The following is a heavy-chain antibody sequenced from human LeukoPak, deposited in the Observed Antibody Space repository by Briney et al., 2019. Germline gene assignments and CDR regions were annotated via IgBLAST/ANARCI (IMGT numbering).Heavy chain of an antibody. Sequence: ASVKVSCKASGYTFTGYYMHWVRQAPGQGLEWMGGIIPIFGTANYAQKFQGRVTITADESTSTAYMELSSLRSEDTAVYYCARAYCSGGSCYYSPGLNYFDYWGQGTLVTVSS. D-gene: IGHD2-15*01. CDR2: IIPIFGTA. CDR1: GYTFTGYY. J-gene: IGHJ4*02. CDR3: ARAYCSGGSCYYSPGLNYFDY. V-gene: IGHV1-69*13.